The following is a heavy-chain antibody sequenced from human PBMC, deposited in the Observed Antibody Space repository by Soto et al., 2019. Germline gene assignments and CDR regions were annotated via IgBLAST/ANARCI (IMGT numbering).Heavy chain of an antibody. D-gene: IGHD2-2*01. V-gene: IGHV1-69*02. CDR2: IIPMLTVR. Sequence: QVHLVQSGAEVKKPGSSVKVSCKATEGTFSTYTLIWVRQAPGQGLEWMGRIIPMLTVRNSAQKFQDRVTLTADKSTSTAFMELTSLTSDVTAVYYCSIGTWSAETFDVWGQGTMVTVSS. CDR3: SIGTWSAETFDV. CDR1: EGTFSTYT. J-gene: IGHJ3*01.